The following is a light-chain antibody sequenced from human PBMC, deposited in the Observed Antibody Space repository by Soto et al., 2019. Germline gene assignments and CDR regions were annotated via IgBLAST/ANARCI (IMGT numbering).Light chain of an antibody. J-gene: IGLJ1*01. CDR3: SSYASSSTYV. Sequence: QSVLTQPASVSGSPGQSITISCTGTSSEVGAYNYVSWYQQHPGKAPKLIIYDVSNRPSGVFNRFSGSKSGNSASLSISGLQAEDEADYYCSSYASSSTYVFGTGTKVTV. V-gene: IGLV2-14*01. CDR2: DVS. CDR1: SSEVGAYNY.